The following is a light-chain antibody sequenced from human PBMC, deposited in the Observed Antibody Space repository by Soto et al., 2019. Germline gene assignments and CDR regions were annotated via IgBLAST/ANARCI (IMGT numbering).Light chain of an antibody. CDR3: QQLNSYRLT. Sequence: IQLTQSPSSLSASVGDGVTITCRASQAISSHLAWYQQKPGKAPKLLVYVASTLQSGVPSRFSGSGSGTDFSLSINSLQPEDFATYYCQQLNSYRLTFGGGTKVDIK. CDR1: QAISSH. CDR2: VAS. V-gene: IGKV1-9*01. J-gene: IGKJ4*01.